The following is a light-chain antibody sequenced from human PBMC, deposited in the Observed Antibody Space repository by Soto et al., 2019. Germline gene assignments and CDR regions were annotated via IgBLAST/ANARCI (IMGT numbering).Light chain of an antibody. CDR2: GAS. J-gene: IGKJ1*01. Sequence: EIVLTQSPGTLAVSPGERASLSCRASQSVDSNLAWYQQRPGQAPRLLIYGASTRATGIAGKFSGSGSGTEFTLTISSLQSEDFAVYYCQQYDFSLRTFGQGSKVEI. CDR3: QQYDFSLRT. V-gene: IGKV3-15*01. CDR1: QSVDSN.